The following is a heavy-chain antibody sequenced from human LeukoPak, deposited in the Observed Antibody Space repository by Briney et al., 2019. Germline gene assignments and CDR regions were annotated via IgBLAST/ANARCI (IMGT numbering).Heavy chain of an antibody. CDR3: ARDRGWNDDHDSFDI. J-gene: IGHJ3*02. CDR1: GYTFTGHY. D-gene: IGHD1-1*01. Sequence: ASVKVSCKSSGYTFTGHYVFWMRQAPGQGLEWVGWVNPNSGAKKSAQKFQGRVAMTTDTSTSTAYLELSSLTSDDTAVYFCARDRGWNDDHDSFDIWGQGTMVTVSS. CDR2: VNPNSGAK. V-gene: IGHV1-2*02.